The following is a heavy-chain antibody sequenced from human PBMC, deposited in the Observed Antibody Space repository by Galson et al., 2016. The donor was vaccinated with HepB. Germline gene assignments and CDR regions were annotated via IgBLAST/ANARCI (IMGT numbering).Heavy chain of an antibody. Sequence: QSGAEVKKPGESLRISCKASGYSFSSHWIAWVRQMPGKGLEWMGIIYPGDGDTRYSPSFRGQVTVSADKSIDTAYLQWRSLKASDTAMYYCARHLNTETGTLYDYWGQGTLITVSS. CDR3: ARHLNTETGTLYDY. V-gene: IGHV5-51*01. CDR2: IYPGDGDT. J-gene: IGHJ4*02. CDR1: GYSFSSHW. D-gene: IGHD7-27*01.